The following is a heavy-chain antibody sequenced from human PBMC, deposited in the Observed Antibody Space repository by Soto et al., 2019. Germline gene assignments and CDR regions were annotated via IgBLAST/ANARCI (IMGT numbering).Heavy chain of an antibody. J-gene: IGHJ5*02. D-gene: IGHD3-10*01. Sequence: PSGTLSLTCAVYGGSFSGYYWSWIRQPPGKGLEWIGEINHSGSTNYNPSLKSRVTISVDTSKNQFSLKLSSVTAADTAGYYCARGSSLADGSWSYFWFDPWGQGTLVTASS. V-gene: IGHV4-34*01. CDR2: INHSGST. CDR1: GGSFSGYY. CDR3: ARGSSLADGSWSYFWFDP.